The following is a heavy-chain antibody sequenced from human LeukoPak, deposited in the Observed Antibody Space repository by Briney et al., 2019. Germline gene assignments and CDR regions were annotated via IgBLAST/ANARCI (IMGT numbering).Heavy chain of an antibody. CDR2: ISTDTGNT. J-gene: IGHJ4*02. CDR1: GYMFTGYY. D-gene: IGHD5-18*01. V-gene: IGHV1-18*04. CDR3: ARRNSYEDY. Sequence: ASVKVSCKASGYMFTGYYMHWVRQAPGQGLEWMGWISTDTGNTNYAQKFQGRVTMTTDTSTSTVYMELRSLRSDDTAVYYCARRNSYEDYWGQGTLVTVSS.